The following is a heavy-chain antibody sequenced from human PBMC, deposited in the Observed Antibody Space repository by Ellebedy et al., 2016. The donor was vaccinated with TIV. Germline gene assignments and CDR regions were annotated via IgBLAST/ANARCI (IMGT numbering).Heavy chain of an antibody. V-gene: IGHV4-39*01. Sequence: SETLSLTXSVSGGSVIRSGSYCTWIRQPPGKGLEWIGSLYYSGSTWYNPSLKSRVTISVDTSKNQFSLRLRSVTAADTAVYYCATSAAIDAFDIWGPGTLVTVSS. J-gene: IGHJ3*02. CDR2: LYYSGST. D-gene: IGHD6-25*01. CDR3: ATSAAIDAFDI. CDR1: GGSVIRSGSY.